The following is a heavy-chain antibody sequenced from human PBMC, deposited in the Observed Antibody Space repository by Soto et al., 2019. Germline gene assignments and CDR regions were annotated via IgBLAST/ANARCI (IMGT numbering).Heavy chain of an antibody. CDR1: GGTFSSYA. J-gene: IGHJ4*02. D-gene: IGHD1-26*01. Sequence: QVQLVQSGAEVKNPGSSVKVSCKASGGTFSSYAISWVRQAPGQGLEWMGGIIPIFGTANYAQKFQGRVTITADESTSTGYMELSSLRSEDTAVYYCATYHRDGSYYSRHAYDYWGQGTLVTVSS. CDR2: IIPIFGTA. V-gene: IGHV1-69*01. CDR3: ATYHRDGSYYSRHAYDY.